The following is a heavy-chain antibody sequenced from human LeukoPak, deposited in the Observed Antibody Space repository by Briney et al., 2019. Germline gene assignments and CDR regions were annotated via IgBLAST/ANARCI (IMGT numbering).Heavy chain of an antibody. J-gene: IGHJ5*02. D-gene: IGHD5-12*01. CDR2: IIPIFGTA. CDR3: RKNLGGDDDWFDP. V-gene: IGHV1-69*13. Sequence: ASVKVSCKASGGTFSSYAISWVRQAPGQGLEWMGGIIPIFGTANYAQKFQGRVTITADESTSTAYMELSSLRSEDTAVYYCRKNLGGDDDWFDPWGQGTLVTVSS. CDR1: GGTFSSYA.